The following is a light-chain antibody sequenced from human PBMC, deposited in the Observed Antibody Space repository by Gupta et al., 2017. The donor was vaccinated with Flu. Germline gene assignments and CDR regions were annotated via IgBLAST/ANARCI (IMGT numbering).Light chain of an antibody. Sequence: EIVMTQSPATLSVSPGEGATLSCRASQSVSSNLAWYQQIPGQAPRLLIYGASIRATGIPARFSGSGSGTEFTLIINNRQSEDSAVYYCQQYKNWPPWTFGQGTKVEIK. CDR1: QSVSSN. CDR2: GAS. J-gene: IGKJ1*01. CDR3: QQYKNWPPWT. V-gene: IGKV3-15*01.